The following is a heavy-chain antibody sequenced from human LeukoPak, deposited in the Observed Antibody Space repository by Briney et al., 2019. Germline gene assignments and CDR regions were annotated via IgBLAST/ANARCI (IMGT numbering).Heavy chain of an antibody. CDR3: ARGGVVVAAERALYYYYYMDV. CDR1: GYTFTSYG. CDR2: ISAYNGNT. D-gene: IGHD2-15*01. J-gene: IGHJ6*03. V-gene: IGHV1-18*01. Sequence: ASVKVSCKASGYTFTSYGISWVRQAPGQGLEWMGWISAYNGNTNYAQKLQGRVTMTTDTSTSTAYMELRSLRSDDTAVYYCARGGVVVAAERALYYYYYMDVWGKGTTVTVSS.